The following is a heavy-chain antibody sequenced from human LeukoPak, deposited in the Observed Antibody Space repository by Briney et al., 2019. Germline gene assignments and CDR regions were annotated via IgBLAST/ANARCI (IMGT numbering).Heavy chain of an antibody. J-gene: IGHJ4*02. CDR1: GGTFSSYA. V-gene: IGHV1-69*13. CDR3: ARAEGDCTNGVRYQPFDY. Sequence: ASVKVSCKASGGTFSSYAISWVRQAPGQGLEWMGGIIPIFGTANYAQKFQGRVTITADESTSTAYMELSSLRSEDTAVYYCARAEGDCTNGVRYQPFDYWGQGTLVTVSS. CDR2: IIPIFGTA. D-gene: IGHD2-8*01.